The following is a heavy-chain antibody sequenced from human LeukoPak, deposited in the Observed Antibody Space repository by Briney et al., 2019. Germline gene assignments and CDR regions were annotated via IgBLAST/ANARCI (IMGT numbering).Heavy chain of an antibody. CDR3: ARVPVLRGDAGGAFDI. CDR2: IYPGDSDT. J-gene: IGHJ3*02. Sequence: GESLKISCKGSGYSFTSYWIGWVRQMPGKGLEWMGIIYPGDSDTRYSPSFQGQVTISADKSISTAYLQWSSLKASDTAMYYCARVPVLRGDAGGAFDIWGQGTMVTVSS. CDR1: GYSFTSYW. D-gene: IGHD2/OR15-2a*01. V-gene: IGHV5-51*01.